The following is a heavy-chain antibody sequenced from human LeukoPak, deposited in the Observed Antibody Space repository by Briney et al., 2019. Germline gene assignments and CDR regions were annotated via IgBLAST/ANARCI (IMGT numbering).Heavy chain of an antibody. CDR3: ARASRLLYYYYYMDV. CDR1: GYTFTGYY. Sequence: ASVKVSCKASGYTFTGYYMHWVRQAPGQGLEWMGWINPNSGGTNYAQKFQGRVTMTRDTSISTAYMELSRLRSDDTAMYYCARASRLLYYYYYMDVWGKGTTVTVSS. CDR2: INPNSGGT. J-gene: IGHJ6*03. V-gene: IGHV1-2*02. D-gene: IGHD3-16*01.